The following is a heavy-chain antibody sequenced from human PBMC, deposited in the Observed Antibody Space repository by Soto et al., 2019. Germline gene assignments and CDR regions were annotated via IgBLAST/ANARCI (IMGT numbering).Heavy chain of an antibody. CDR1: GGSFSGYY. CDR2: INHSGST. CDR3: ARISRVVVDLGNY. V-gene: IGHV4-34*01. Sequence: SETLSLTCAVYGGSFSGYYWSWIRQPPGKGLEWIGEINHSGSTNYNPSLKSRVTISVDTSKNQFSLKLSSVTAADTAVYYCARISRVVVDLGNYWGQGTLVTVSS. D-gene: IGHD2-15*01. J-gene: IGHJ4*02.